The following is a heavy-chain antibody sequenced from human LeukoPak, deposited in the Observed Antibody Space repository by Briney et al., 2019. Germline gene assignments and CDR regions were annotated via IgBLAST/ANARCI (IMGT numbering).Heavy chain of an antibody. CDR3: VRELSGPPGY. J-gene: IGHJ4*02. CDR2: INHSGST. CDR1: GGSFSGYY. D-gene: IGHD3-3*01. Sequence: SEPLSLTCAVYGGSFSGYYWSWIRQPPGKGLEWIGEINHSGSTNYNPSLKSRVTISADTPKNQFSLKLNSVTAADTAVYYCVRELSGPPGYWGQGTLVTVSS. V-gene: IGHV4-34*01.